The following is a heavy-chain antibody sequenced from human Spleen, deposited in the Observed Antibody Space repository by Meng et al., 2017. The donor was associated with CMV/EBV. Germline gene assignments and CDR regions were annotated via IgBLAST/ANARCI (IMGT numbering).Heavy chain of an antibody. V-gene: IGHV3-7*01. D-gene: IGHD4-11*01. CDR3: ARADDDSNYGMDV. CDR2: IKQDGSEH. Sequence: GESLKISCVASGFTFSGYWMSWVRQAPGKGLEWVANIKQDGSEHYYVDSVRGRFTISRDNAKNSLYLQLNSLRAEDTAVYYCARADDDSNYGMDVWGQGTTVTVSS. CDR1: GFTFSGYW. J-gene: IGHJ6*02.